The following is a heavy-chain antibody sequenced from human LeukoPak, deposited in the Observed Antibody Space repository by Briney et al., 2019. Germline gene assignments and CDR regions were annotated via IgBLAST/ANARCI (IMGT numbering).Heavy chain of an antibody. Sequence: SETLSLTCAVSGGSFSGYYWSWIRQPPGKGLEWIGEIHYSGSTNYNPTLKSRVNISVDTSKNKFSLKLSSVTAADTAVYYCARRHLGFCSGGSCRDFDYWGQGTLVTVSS. CDR2: IHYSGST. V-gene: IGHV4-34*01. CDR3: ARRHLGFCSGGSCRDFDY. CDR1: GGSFSGYY. J-gene: IGHJ4*02. D-gene: IGHD2-15*01.